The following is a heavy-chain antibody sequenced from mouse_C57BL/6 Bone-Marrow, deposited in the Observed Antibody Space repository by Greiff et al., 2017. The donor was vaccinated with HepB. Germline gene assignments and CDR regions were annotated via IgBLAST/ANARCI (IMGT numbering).Heavy chain of an antibody. D-gene: IGHD1-1*01. Sequence: EVQLVESGGGLVKPGESLKLSCESNEYEFPSHDMSWVRKTPEKRLELVEAINSDGGSTYYPDTMERRFIIYRDNTKKTLYLQMCSLRSEDTALYYCSRHGVYGCSYGRCYFDVWGTGTTVTVSS. CDR3: SRHGVYGCSYGRCYFDV. V-gene: IGHV5-2*01. CDR2: INSDGGST. J-gene: IGHJ1*03. CDR1: EYEFPSHD.